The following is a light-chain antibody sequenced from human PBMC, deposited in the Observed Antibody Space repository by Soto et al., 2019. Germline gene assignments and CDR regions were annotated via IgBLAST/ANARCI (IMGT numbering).Light chain of an antibody. Sequence: EIVLTQSPATLSLSPGERATLSCRASQSVGSSLAWYQQKPGQAPRLLINDSSNRATGIPDRFSGFGSGTDFTLTISRLEPEDFAVYFCQQYGSSPITFGQGTRLEIK. J-gene: IGKJ5*01. CDR2: DSS. V-gene: IGKV3-20*01. CDR1: QSVGSS. CDR3: QQYGSSPIT.